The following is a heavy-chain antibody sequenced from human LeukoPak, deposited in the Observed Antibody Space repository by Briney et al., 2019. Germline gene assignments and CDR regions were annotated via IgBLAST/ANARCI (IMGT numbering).Heavy chain of an antibody. Sequence: PSETLPLTCAVYGGSFSGYHWTWIRQPPGKGLDWIGEINDIGSTNYNPSLKNRVTISVDMSKNQFSVNLTSVTAADTGVYFCGRGPHQEWPPIQYWGQGSLVTVSS. D-gene: IGHD3-3*01. CDR3: GRGPHQEWPPIQY. V-gene: IGHV4-34*01. CDR1: GGSFSGYH. J-gene: IGHJ4*02. CDR2: INDIGST.